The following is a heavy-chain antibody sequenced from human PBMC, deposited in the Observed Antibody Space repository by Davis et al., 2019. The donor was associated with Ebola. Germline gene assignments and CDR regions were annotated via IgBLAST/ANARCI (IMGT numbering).Heavy chain of an antibody. CDR3: ARDTPYSSGPFRQRDYYGMDV. J-gene: IGHJ6*02. D-gene: IGHD6-19*01. CDR1: GFTFSSYE. V-gene: IGHV3-48*03. Sequence: GGSLRLSCAASGFTFSSYEMNWVRQAPGKGLEWVSYISSSGSTIYYADSVKGRFTIPRDNAKNPLYLQMNSLRAEDTAVYYCARDTPYSSGPFRQRDYYGMDVWGQGTTVTVSS. CDR2: ISSSGSTI.